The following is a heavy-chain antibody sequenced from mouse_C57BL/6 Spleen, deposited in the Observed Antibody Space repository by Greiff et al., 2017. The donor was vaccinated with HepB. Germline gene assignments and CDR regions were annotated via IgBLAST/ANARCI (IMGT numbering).Heavy chain of an antibody. CDR2: INPNNGGT. D-gene: IGHD2-2*01. CDR3: GLWLRDY. Sequence: EVQLQQSGPELVKPGASVKISCKASGYTFTDYYMNWVKQSHGKSLEWIGDINPNNGGTSYNQKFKGKATLTVDKSSSTAYMELRSLTSEDSAVYYCGLWLRDYWGQGTTLTVSS. CDR1: GYTFTDYY. V-gene: IGHV1-26*01. J-gene: IGHJ2*01.